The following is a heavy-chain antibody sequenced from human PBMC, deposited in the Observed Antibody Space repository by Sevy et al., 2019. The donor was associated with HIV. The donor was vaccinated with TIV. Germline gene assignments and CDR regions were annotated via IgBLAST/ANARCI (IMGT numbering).Heavy chain of an antibody. D-gene: IGHD1-1*01. J-gene: IGHJ4*02. V-gene: IGHV3-7*01. Sequence: GGSLRLSCAASVFTFSSYWMSWVRQAPGKGLEWVANIKQDGSEKYYVDSVKGRFTISRDNAKNSLYLQMNSLRAEDTAVYYCARDVSVPGGFDYWGQGTLVTVSS. CDR2: IKQDGSEK. CDR1: VFTFSSYW. CDR3: ARDVSVPGGFDY.